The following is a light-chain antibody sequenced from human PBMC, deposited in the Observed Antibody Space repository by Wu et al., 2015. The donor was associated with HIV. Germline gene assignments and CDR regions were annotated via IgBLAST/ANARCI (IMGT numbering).Light chain of an antibody. Sequence: DIQMTQSPSSLSASVGDRVTITCRASENINNYLNWFQQRPGKAPKILIYAASTLQSGVPSRFSGSGSGTDFTLTITSLQLEDFAIYYCQQGSSAITFGGGTKVEMK. V-gene: IGKV1-39*01. CDR3: QQGSSAIT. CDR1: ENINNY. J-gene: IGKJ4*01. CDR2: AAS.